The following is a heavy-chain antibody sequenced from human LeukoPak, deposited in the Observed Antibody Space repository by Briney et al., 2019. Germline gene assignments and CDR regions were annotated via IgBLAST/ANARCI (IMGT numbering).Heavy chain of an antibody. CDR2: IHGGGST. V-gene: IGHV3-53*01. D-gene: IGHD3-22*01. J-gene: IGHJ4*02. CDR1: GFTVSSKY. CDR3: ANHYFDTRGYYHFDC. Sequence: GGSLRLSCAASGFTVSSKYMSWVRQAPGKGLEWVSFIHGGGSTYYADSVKGRFIISRDNSKNTLYLQMNSLRAEDTAVYYCANHYFDTRGYYHFDCWGQGTLVTASS.